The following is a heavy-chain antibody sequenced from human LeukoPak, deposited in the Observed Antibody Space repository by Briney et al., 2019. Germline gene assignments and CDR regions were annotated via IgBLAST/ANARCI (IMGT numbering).Heavy chain of an antibody. CDR3: AREIAVASSYYFDY. V-gene: IGHV3-53*01. D-gene: IGHD6-19*01. CDR2: IYSGGST. CDR1: GFTFSSYW. J-gene: IGHJ4*02. Sequence: GGSLRLSCAASGFTFSSYWMSWVRQAPGKGLEWVSVIYSGGSTYYADSVKGRFTISRDNSKNTLYLQMNSLRAEDTAVYYCAREIAVASSYYFDYWGQGTLVTVSS.